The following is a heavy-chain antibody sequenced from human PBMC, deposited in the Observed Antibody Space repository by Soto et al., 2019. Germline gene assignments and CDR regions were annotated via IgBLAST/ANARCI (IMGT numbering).Heavy chain of an antibody. CDR3: ARVKVARYFDWLLSAPYYFDY. D-gene: IGHD3-9*01. CDR2: ISAYNGNT. Sequence: ASVKVSCKASGYTFTSYGISWVRQAPGQGLEWMGWISAYNGNTNYAQKLQGRVTMTTDTSTSTAYMELRSLRSDDTAVYYCARVKVARYFDWLLSAPYYFDYWGQGTLVTVSS. CDR1: GYTFTSYG. V-gene: IGHV1-18*01. J-gene: IGHJ4*02.